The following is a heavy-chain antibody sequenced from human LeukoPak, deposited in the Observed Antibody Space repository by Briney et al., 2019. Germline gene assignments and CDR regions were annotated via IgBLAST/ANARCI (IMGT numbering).Heavy chain of an antibody. D-gene: IGHD6-19*01. V-gene: IGHV3-53*01. CDR1: GFTFRSYW. CDR2: IYSGGST. CDR3: ARQGWQWLGEYYFDY. Sequence: GGSLRLSCAASGFTFRSYWMSWVRQAPGKGLEWVSVIYSGGSTYYADSVKGRFTISRDNSKNTLYLQMNSLRAEDTAVYYCARQGWQWLGEYYFDYWGQGTLVTVSS. J-gene: IGHJ4*02.